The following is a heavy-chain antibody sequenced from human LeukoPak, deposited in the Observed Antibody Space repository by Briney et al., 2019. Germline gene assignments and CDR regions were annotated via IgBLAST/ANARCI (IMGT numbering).Heavy chain of an antibody. CDR2: IKEDGSEK. V-gene: IGHV3-7*01. J-gene: IGHJ4*02. CDR1: GFISNRAW. CDR3: ARNQD. Sequence: PGGSLRLSCAASGFISNRAWMSWVRQAPGKGLEWVANIKEDGSEKYYVDSVKGRFTISRDIAKNSLYLQMNSLGAEDTAVYYCARNQDWGQGTLVTVSS.